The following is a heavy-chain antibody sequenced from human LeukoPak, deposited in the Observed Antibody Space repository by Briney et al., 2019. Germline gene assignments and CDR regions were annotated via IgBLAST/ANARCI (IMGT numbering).Heavy chain of an antibody. CDR3: AREVRVAGYYYYYMDV. D-gene: IGHD6-19*01. CDR2: IIPIFGTA. CDR1: GGTFSSYA. V-gene: IGHV1-69*13. Sequence: SVKVSCKASGGTFSSYAISWVRQAPGQGLEWMGGIIPIFGTANYAQKFQGRVTITADESTSTAYMELSSLRSEDTAVYYCAREVRVAGYYYYYMDVWGKGTTVTVSS. J-gene: IGHJ6*03.